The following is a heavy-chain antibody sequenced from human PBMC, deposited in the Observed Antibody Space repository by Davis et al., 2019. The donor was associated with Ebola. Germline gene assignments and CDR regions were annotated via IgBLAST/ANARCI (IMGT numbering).Heavy chain of an antibody. V-gene: IGHV1-69*04. CDR3: ARDENSNYGFYYYGMDV. CDR2: IIPILGIA. J-gene: IGHJ6*02. D-gene: IGHD4-11*01. CDR1: GYTFTSYY. Sequence: AASVKVSCKASGYTFTSYYMHWVRQAPGQGLEWMGRIIPILGIANYAQKFQGRVTITADKSTSTAYMELSSLRSEDTAVYYCARDENSNYGFYYYGMDVWGQGTTVTVSS.